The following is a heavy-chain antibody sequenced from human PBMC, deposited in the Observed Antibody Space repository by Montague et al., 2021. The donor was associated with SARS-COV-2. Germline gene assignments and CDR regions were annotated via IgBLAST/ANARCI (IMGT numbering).Heavy chain of an antibody. CDR1: GFTFSSYA. J-gene: IGHJ4*02. V-gene: IGHV3-23*01. D-gene: IGHD3-10*01. CDR2: ISGSCGST. CDR3: AKDRWFGEPTAGFDY. Sequence: SLRLSCAASGFTFSSYAMSWVRQAPGKGLEWVSAISGSCGSTYXXXSXXXRFTISRDNSKSTLYLQLNSLRAEDTAVYYCAKDRWFGEPTAGFDYWGQGTLVTVSS.